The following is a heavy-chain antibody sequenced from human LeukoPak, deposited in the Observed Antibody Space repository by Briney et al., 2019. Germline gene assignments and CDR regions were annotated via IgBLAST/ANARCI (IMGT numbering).Heavy chain of an antibody. CDR3: ARDIWNFYDDSGYNRDFDS. D-gene: IGHD3-22*01. CDR2: IGTYGGDT. V-gene: IGHV1-18*01. Sequence: PGASVKVSCKASSRISWVRQAPGQGLEWMGWIGTYGGDTYYAQKSQGRITVTTDTSTSTVYMELRNLRSDDTAVYYCARDIWNFYDDSGYNRDFDSWGQGTLVTVSS. CDR1: SR. J-gene: IGHJ5*01.